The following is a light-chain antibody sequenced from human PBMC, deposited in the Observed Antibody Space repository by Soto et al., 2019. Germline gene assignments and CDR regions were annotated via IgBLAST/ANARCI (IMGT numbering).Light chain of an antibody. CDR1: QSVSSNY. J-gene: IGKJ1*01. CDR2: GAF. Sequence: EIVLTQSPGTLSLSPGERATFSCRASQSVSSNYLAWYQQKPGQAPRLLIYGAFKRATGIPDRFSGSGSGTDFTLTISRLEPEDFAVYDCQQYGSSGTVGQGTKVDIK. V-gene: IGKV3-20*01. CDR3: QQYGSSGT.